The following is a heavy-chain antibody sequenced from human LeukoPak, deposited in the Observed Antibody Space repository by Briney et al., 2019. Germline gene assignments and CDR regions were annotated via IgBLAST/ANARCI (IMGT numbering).Heavy chain of an antibody. Sequence: GGSLRLSCAASGFTFDDYGMSWVRQAPGKGLEWVSGINWNGGSTGYADSVKSRFTISRDNAKNSLYLQMNSLRAEDTALYYCARGYNQAPYYYDSSGYYYFDYWGQGTLVTVSS. CDR2: INWNGGST. D-gene: IGHD3-22*01. CDR1: GFTFDDYG. CDR3: ARGYNQAPYYYDSSGYYYFDY. V-gene: IGHV3-20*04. J-gene: IGHJ4*02.